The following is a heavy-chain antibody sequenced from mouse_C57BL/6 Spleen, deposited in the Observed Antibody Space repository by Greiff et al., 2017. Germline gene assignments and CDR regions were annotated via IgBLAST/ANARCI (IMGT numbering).Heavy chain of an antibody. D-gene: IGHD1-1*01. CDR3: SRQDYYGSRGGDFDY. V-gene: IGHV1-54*01. J-gene: IGHJ2*01. CDR1: GYAFTNYL. Sequence: QVQLQQSGAELVRPGTSVKVSCKASGYAFTNYLIEWVKQRPGQGLEWIGVINTGSGGTNYNEKFKGKATLTADKSSSTAYMQLSSLTSEDSAVYFCSRQDYYGSRGGDFDYWGQGTTLTVSS. CDR2: INTGSGGT.